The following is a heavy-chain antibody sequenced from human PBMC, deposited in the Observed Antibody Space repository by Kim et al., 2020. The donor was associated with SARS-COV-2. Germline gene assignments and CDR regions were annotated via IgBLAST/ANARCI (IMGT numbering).Heavy chain of an antibody. Sequence: SETLSLTCTVSGGSISSSSYYWGWIRQPPGKGLEWIGSIYYSGSTYYNPSLKSRVTISVDTSKNQFSLKLSSVTAADTAVYYCARHADTMVRGVPLRPLDYWGQGTLVTVSS. CDR3: ARHADTMVRGVPLRPLDY. CDR1: GGSISSSSYY. J-gene: IGHJ4*02. CDR2: IYYSGST. V-gene: IGHV4-39*01. D-gene: IGHD3-10*01.